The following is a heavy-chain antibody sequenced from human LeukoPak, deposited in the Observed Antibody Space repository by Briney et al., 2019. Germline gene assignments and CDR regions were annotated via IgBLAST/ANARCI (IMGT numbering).Heavy chain of an antibody. CDR3: ARIQRRFLEWWFDP. D-gene: IGHD3-3*01. V-gene: IGHV4-34*01. CDR1: GGSFSGYY. J-gene: IGHJ5*02. Sequence: SETLSLTCAVYGGSFSGYYWNWIRQPPGKGLEWIGEINHSGSTNYNPPLKSRVTISVDRSKNQFSLKLSSVTAADTAVYYCARIQRRFLEWWFDPWGQGTLVTVSS. CDR2: INHSGST.